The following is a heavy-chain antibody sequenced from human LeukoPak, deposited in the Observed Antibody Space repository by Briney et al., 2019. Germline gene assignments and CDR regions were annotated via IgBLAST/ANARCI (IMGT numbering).Heavy chain of an antibody. V-gene: IGHV1-2*02. CDR2: INPNSGGT. CDR3: ARDLGDIVVVPAADTDAFDI. Sequence: ASVKVSCKASGYTFTGYYIHWVRQAPGQGLEWMGWINPNSGGTNYAQKFQGRVTMTRDTSISTAYMELSRLRSDDTAVYYCARDLGDIVVVPAADTDAFDIWCQGTMVTVSS. CDR1: GYTFTGYY. J-gene: IGHJ3*02. D-gene: IGHD2-2*01.